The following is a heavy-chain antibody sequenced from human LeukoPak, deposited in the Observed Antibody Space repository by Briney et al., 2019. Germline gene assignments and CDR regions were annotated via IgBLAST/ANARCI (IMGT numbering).Heavy chain of an antibody. CDR3: AREVHAAVTDFDY. D-gene: IGHD6-13*01. CDR2: IKEDGSEK. CDR1: GFTFSRHW. J-gene: IGHJ4*02. V-gene: IGHV3-7*01. Sequence: GGSLRLSCAASGFTFSRHWLSWVRQAPGKGLEWVANIKEDGSEKYYVDSMKGRFTISRDNARNSLYLQMNSLRAEDTAVYYCAREVHAAVTDFDYWGQGTLVTVSS.